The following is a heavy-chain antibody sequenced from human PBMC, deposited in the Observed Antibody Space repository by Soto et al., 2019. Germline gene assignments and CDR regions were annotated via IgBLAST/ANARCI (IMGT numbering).Heavy chain of an antibody. V-gene: IGHV1-69*13. J-gene: IGHJ6*02. D-gene: IGHD4-17*01. CDR1: GGSFSNYG. CDR2: IIPVFGTP. CDR3: ARDNHGDYTHYYYYGMDV. Sequence: ASVKVSCKASGGSFSNYGISWVRQAPGQGLEWMGGIIPVFGTPHYAQKFQDRVTITADESTSTVYMEVSSLTSEDTAVYYCARDNHGDYTHYYYYGMDVWGQGTTVTVSS.